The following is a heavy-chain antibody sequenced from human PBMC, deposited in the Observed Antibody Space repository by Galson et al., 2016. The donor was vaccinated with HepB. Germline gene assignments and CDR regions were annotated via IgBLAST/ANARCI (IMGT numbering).Heavy chain of an antibody. D-gene: IGHD6-6*01. CDR3: ARDRRIEARQTCWYFDL. Sequence: LRLSCAASGFTFSSYAMHWVRQAPGEGLEWVALISYDGSKKYFADSVKGRFTISRDNSKDTLYLQVNSLRPEDTAVYFCARDRRIEARQTCWYFDLWGRGTLVTVSS. CDR2: ISYDGSKK. J-gene: IGHJ2*01. V-gene: IGHV3-30-3*01. CDR1: GFTFSSYA.